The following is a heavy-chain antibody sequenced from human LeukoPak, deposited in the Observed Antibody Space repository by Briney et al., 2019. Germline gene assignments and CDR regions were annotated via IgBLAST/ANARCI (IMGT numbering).Heavy chain of an antibody. CDR3: ARGSTPYYYDSSGYYPTYYYYYMDV. D-gene: IGHD3-22*01. V-gene: IGHV4-34*01. CDR2: INHSGST. CDR1: GGSFSGYY. Sequence: SSETLSLTCAVYGGSFSGYYWSWIRQPPGKGLEWIGEINHSGSTNYNPSLKSRVTISVDTSKNQFSLKLSSVTAADTAVYYCARGSTPYYYDSSGYYPTYYYYYMDVWGKGTTVTVS. J-gene: IGHJ6*03.